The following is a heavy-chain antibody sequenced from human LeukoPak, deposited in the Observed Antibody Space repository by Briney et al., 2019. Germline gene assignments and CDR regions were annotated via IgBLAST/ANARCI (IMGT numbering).Heavy chain of an antibody. CDR1: GYSFTSYW. CDR2: IYPGDSDT. V-gene: IGHV5-51*01. Sequence: GESLKISCKGSGYSFTSYWIGWVRQMPGKGLEWMGIIYPGDSDTRYSPSFQGQVTISADKSISSAYLQWSSLKASDTVMDYCAGHGRNLYCCGDCYGDYWGRGTLVIVSA. D-gene: IGHD2-21*02. CDR3: AGHGRNLYCCGDCYGDY. J-gene: IGHJ4*02.